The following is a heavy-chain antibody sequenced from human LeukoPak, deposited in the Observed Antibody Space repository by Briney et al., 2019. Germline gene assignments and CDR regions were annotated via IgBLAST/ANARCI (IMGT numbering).Heavy chain of an antibody. CDR2: INHSGST. CDR1: GGSFSGDY. V-gene: IGHV4-34*01. Sequence: PSETLSLTCAVYGGSFSGDYWSWIRQPPGKGLEWIGEINHSGSTNYNPSLKSRVTISVDTSKNQFSLKLTSVTAADTAVYYCAGAKGTTGSYFDSWGQGTLVTVSS. J-gene: IGHJ4*02. D-gene: IGHD1-1*01. CDR3: AGAKGTTGSYFDS.